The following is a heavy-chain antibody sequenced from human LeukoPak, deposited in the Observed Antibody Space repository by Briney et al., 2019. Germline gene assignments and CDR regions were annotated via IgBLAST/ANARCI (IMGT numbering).Heavy chain of an antibody. CDR3: ARGGLGSGSYTFFDY. V-gene: IGHV1-46*01. CDR1: GYTFTSYY. Sequence: GASVKVSCKASGYTFTSYYMHWVRQAPGLGLEWMGIINPNGGGTNYAQKFQGRVTMTRDAPTSTVYMELSSLRSDDTAVYYCARGGLGSGSYTFFDYWGQGTLVTVSS. J-gene: IGHJ4*02. CDR2: INPNGGGT. D-gene: IGHD1-26*01.